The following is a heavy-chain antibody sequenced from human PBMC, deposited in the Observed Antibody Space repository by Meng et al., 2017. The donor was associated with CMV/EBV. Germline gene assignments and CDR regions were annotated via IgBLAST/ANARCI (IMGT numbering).Heavy chain of an antibody. J-gene: IGHJ4*02. CDR1: GGSISSSSYY. CDR2: IYYSGST. Sequence: SETLSLTCTVSGGSISSSSYYWGWIRQPPGKGLEWIGSIYYSGSTYYNPSLKSRVTISVDTSKNQFSLKLSSVTAADTAVYYCAGGDYSNSHDYWGQGTLVTVSS. V-gene: IGHV4-39*07. CDR3: AGGDYSNSHDY. D-gene: IGHD4-11*01.